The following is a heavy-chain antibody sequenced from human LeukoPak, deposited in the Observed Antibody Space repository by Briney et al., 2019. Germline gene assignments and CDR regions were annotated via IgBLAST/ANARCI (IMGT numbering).Heavy chain of an antibody. D-gene: IGHD2-2*02. CDR3: ARAGYCSSTSCYRTPIYYYYYMDV. Sequence: SETVSLTCTVSGGSISSGDYYWSWIRQPPGKGLEWIGYIYYSGSTYYNPSLKSRVTISVDTSKNQFSLKLSSVTAADTAVYYCARAGYCSSTSCYRTPIYYYYYMDVWGKGTTVTVSS. CDR1: GGSISSGDYY. CDR2: IYYSGST. J-gene: IGHJ6*03. V-gene: IGHV4-30-4*08.